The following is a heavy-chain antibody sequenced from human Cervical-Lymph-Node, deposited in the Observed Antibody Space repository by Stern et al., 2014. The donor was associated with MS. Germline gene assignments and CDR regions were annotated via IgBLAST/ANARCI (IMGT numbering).Heavy chain of an antibody. CDR1: GFTFRHYA. CDR3: ARAHSHPFRFNHFWSGFPD. J-gene: IGHJ4*02. V-gene: IGHV3-30*03. Sequence: QVQLVQSGGGVVRPGRSLRVSCAASGFTFRHYAMHWVRQAPGKGVEWVAVTSSDGTRTYYEKSVRGRFIISRDNSKNTLFLQMNSLRSDDTAVYYCARAHSHPFRFNHFWSGFPDWGQGTLVTVSS. CDR2: TSSDGTRT. D-gene: IGHD3-3*02.